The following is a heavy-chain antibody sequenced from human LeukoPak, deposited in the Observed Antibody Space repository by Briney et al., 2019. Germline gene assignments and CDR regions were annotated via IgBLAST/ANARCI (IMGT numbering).Heavy chain of an antibody. Sequence: GGSLRLSCAASGFSVSNNYMSWVRPAPGKGLERVLSISSTSSYIYYADSVKGRFSISRDNARNSVYLQMNSLRAEDTAVYYCARGDGGDSYYKNYWGQGTLVTVSS. CDR2: ISSTSSYI. V-gene: IGHV3-21*01. CDR3: ARGDGGDSYYKNY. J-gene: IGHJ4*02. D-gene: IGHD4-11*01. CDR1: GFSVSNNY.